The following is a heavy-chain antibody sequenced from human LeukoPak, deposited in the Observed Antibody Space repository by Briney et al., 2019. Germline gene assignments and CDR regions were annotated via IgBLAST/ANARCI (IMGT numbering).Heavy chain of an antibody. CDR3: ARHDIGS. J-gene: IGHJ5*02. CDR2: IYPGDSDT. Sequence: ASVKVSCKASGYTFTGYYMHWVRQAPGQGLEWMGIIYPGDSDTRYSPSFQGQVTISADKSISTAYLQWSSLKASDTAMYYCARHDIGSWGQGTLVTVSS. CDR1: GYTFTGYY. V-gene: IGHV5-51*01. D-gene: IGHD5-12*01.